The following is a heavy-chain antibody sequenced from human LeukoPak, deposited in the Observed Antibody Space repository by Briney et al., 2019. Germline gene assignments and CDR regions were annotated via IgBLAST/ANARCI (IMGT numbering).Heavy chain of an antibody. D-gene: IGHD3-10*01. CDR3: ARVMVSLVRGDDFYFDY. V-gene: IGHV1-2*06. Sequence: GASVKLSCKASGYTFTDHYIHWVRQAPGQGLEWMGRINPNSGGTNFAQKFQGRVTMTRDTSINTAYMELSGLRSDDRAMYYCARVMVSLVRGDDFYFDYWAQGTIVTVSS. J-gene: IGHJ4*02. CDR1: GYTFTDHY. CDR2: INPNSGGT.